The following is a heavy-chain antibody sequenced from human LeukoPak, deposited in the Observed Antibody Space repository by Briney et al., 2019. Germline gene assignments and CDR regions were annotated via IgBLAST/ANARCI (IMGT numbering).Heavy chain of an antibody. Sequence: PGGSLRLSCAASEFTFSSYWMHWVRQAPGKGLVWVSRINSDGSSTSYADSVKGRLTISRDNAKNTLYLQMNSLRAEDTAVYYCARDSSAWSGYYDYWGQGTLVTVSS. J-gene: IGHJ4*02. CDR2: INSDGSST. CDR1: EFTFSSYW. V-gene: IGHV3-74*01. CDR3: ARDSSAWSGYYDY. D-gene: IGHD3-3*01.